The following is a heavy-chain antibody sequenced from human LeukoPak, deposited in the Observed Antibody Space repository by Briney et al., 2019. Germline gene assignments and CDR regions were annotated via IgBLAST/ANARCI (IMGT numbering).Heavy chain of an antibody. D-gene: IGHD6-19*01. V-gene: IGHV1-3*01. CDR1: GYTFTSYA. J-gene: IGHJ4*02. CDR3: ARDLSSGWFLQDY. Sequence: ASVKVSCKASGYTFTSYAMHWVRQAPGQRLEWMGWINAGNGNTKYSQKFQGRVTITRDTSASTAYMELSSLRSEDTAVYYCARDLSSGWFLQDYWGQGTLVTDSS. CDR2: INAGNGNT.